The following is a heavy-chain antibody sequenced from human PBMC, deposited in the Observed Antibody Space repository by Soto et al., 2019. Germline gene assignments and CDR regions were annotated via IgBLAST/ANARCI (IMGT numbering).Heavy chain of an antibody. CDR1: GFPFTKAW. V-gene: IGHV3-15*01. D-gene: IGHD3-22*01. J-gene: IGHJ3*01. CDR2: IRSKTSSETR. CDR3: TTDGFTGIVGS. Sequence: GWSLRLSCASSGFPFTKAWMTWVRQAPGKGLEWVGRIRSKTSSETREYAAPVKGRFTISRDDSKNMLYLEMNSLKIEDTGVYYCTTDGFTGIVGSWGQGTMVTVSS.